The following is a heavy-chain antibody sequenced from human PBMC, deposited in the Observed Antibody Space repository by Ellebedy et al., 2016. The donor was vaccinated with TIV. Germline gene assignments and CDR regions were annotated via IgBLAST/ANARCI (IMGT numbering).Heavy chain of an antibody. V-gene: IGHV3-23*01. J-gene: IGHJ3*01. CDR2: IYRSGGTK. CDR3: AKDQVGGDGRWVFDL. CDR1: GFIFSTYA. Sequence: PGGSLRLSCVGSGFIFSTYATAWVRQTPGTGLEWVSGIYRSGGTKNYADSVKGRFTISRDNSKSTMYLQMNSLRAEDTAMYYCAKDQVGGDGRWVFDLWGQGTMVTVSS. D-gene: IGHD3-16*01.